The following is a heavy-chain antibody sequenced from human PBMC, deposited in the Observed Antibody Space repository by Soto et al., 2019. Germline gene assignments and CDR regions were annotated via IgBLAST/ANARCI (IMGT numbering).Heavy chain of an antibody. D-gene: IGHD6-19*01. V-gene: IGHV3-23*01. J-gene: IGHJ5*02. CDR3: AKDGPIAVAGWGWFDP. CDR1: GFTFSSYA. CDR2: ISGSGGST. Sequence: GGSLRLSCAASGFTFSSYAMSWVRQAPGKGLEWVSAISGSGGSTYYADSVKGRFTISRDNSKNTLYLQMNSLRAEDTAVYYRAKDGPIAVAGWGWFDPWGQGTLVTVSS.